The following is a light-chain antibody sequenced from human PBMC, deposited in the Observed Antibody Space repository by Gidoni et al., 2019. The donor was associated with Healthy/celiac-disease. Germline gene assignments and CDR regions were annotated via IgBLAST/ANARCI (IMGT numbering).Light chain of an antibody. Sequence: SSVLPPPPSLSVSPGQPARITCGGNNTGSKRVHWYQQKPGQAHVLVVYDVSDRPSRIPERFSGSNSGNTATLTISRGEGGDEADYYCQVWDSSSDLVVFGGGTKLTGL. CDR1: NTGSKR. V-gene: IGLV3-21*02. CDR2: DVS. J-gene: IGLJ2*01. CDR3: QVWDSSSDLVV.